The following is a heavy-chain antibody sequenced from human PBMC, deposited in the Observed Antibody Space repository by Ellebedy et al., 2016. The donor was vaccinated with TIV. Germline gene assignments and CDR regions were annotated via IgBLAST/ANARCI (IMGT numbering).Heavy chain of an antibody. V-gene: IGHV1-3*01. CDR2: INAGNGNT. Sequence: ASVKVSCKASGYTFSSYALHWVRQAPGQRLEWMGWINAGNGNTKYSQKFQGRVTITRDTSAKTAYMELGSLRSEDTAVYYCARAMYGMGWFDPWGQGTLVTVSS. CDR1: GYTFSSYA. CDR3: ARAMYGMGWFDP. D-gene: IGHD2-8*01. J-gene: IGHJ5*02.